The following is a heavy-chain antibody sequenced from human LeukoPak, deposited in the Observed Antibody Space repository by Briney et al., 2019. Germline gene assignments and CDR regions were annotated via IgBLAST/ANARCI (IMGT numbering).Heavy chain of an antibody. CDR3: ARVMGGLVIAAFDI. CDR1: GYTFTCYY. Sequence: GASVKVSCKASGYTFTCYYMHWVRQAPGQGLEWMGWINPNSGGTNYAQKFQGRVTMTRDTSISTAYMELSRLRSDDTAVYYCARVMGGLVIAAFDIWGQGTMVTVSS. J-gene: IGHJ3*02. V-gene: IGHV1-2*02. D-gene: IGHD3-3*01. CDR2: INPNSGGT.